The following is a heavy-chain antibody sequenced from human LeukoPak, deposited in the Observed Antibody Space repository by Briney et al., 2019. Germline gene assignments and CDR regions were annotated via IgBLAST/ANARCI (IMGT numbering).Heavy chain of an antibody. D-gene: IGHD4-11*01. J-gene: IGHJ5*02. V-gene: IGHV1-2*02. CDR3: ARPLIPTVTTDWFDP. CDR1: GYTFTGYY. Sequence: ASVKVSCKASGYTFTGYYMHWVRQAPGQGLEWMGWINPSSGGTNYAQKFQGRVTMTRDTSISTAYMELSRLRSDDTAVYYCARPLIPTVTTDWFDPWGQGTLVTVSS. CDR2: INPSSGGT.